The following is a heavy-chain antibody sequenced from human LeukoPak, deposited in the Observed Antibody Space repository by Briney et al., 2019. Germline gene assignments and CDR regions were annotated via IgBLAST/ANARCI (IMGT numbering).Heavy chain of an antibody. Sequence: RGSLRLSCAASGFTFSSYAMHWVRQAPGKGLKYVSAISSNGGSTYYANSVTGRFTISRDNSKSSLYLQMGSLRPEDMAVYYCAREAFGMGAQYFDYWGQGTLVTVSP. J-gene: IGHJ4*02. CDR2: ISSNGGST. CDR1: GFTFSSYA. V-gene: IGHV3-64*01. D-gene: IGHD1-26*01. CDR3: AREAFGMGAQYFDY.